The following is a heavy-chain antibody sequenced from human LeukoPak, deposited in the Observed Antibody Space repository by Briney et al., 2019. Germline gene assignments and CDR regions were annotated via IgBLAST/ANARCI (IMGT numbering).Heavy chain of an antibody. CDR2: IYSSGHT. V-gene: IGHV4-59*08. CDR3: ARHGRVGITNFDY. J-gene: IGHJ4*02. D-gene: IGHD1-26*01. Sequence: SETLSLTCTVSGGSISSYYWSWIRQPPGKGLEWIGYIYSSGHTDYNPSLKSRLAMSVDTSKNQFSLRLGSVTAADTAVYYCARHGRVGITNFDYWGQGTLVTVSS. CDR1: GGSISSYY.